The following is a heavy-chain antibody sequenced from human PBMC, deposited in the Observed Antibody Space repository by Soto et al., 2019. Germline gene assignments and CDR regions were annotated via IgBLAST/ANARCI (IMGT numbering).Heavy chain of an antibody. CDR1: GGTFSSYT. V-gene: IGHV1-69*04. CDR2: IIPILGIA. D-gene: IGHD6-6*01. J-gene: IGHJ6*03. Sequence: RASVKVSCKASGGTFSSYTISWVRQAPGQGLEWMGRIIPILGIANYAQKFQGRVTITADKSTSTAYMELSSLRSEDTAVYYCARDRRGSSSPYYYYYMDGWGKGTTVTVSS. CDR3: ARDRRGSSSPYYYYYMDG.